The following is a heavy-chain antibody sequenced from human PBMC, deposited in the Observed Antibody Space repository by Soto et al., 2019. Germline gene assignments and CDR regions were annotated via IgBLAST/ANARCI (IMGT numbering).Heavy chain of an antibody. CDR3: AKDQIRWHQNAQSDAFDI. J-gene: IGHJ3*02. CDR2: ISGSGGST. CDR1: GFTFSSYA. Sequence: GGSLRLSCAASGFTFSSYAMSWVRQAPGKGLEWVSAISGSGGSTYYADSVKGRFTISRDNSKNTLYLQMNSLRAEDTAVYYCAKDQIRWHQNAQSDAFDIWGQGTMVTVSS. V-gene: IGHV3-23*01.